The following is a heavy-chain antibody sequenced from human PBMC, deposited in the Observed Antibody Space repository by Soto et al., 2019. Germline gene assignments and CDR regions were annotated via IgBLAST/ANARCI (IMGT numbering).Heavy chain of an antibody. CDR3: ATLSKWNYLAY. V-gene: IGHV1-24*01. Sequence: GASVKVSCTASGYTLTDLSMHWVRQAPGKGLEWMGGFDPEDGETIYAQKFQGRVTMTEDTSTDTAYMELSSLRSEDTAVYYCATLSKWNYLAYWGQGTLVTVSS. J-gene: IGHJ4*02. CDR1: GYTLTDLS. D-gene: IGHD3-16*02. CDR2: FDPEDGET.